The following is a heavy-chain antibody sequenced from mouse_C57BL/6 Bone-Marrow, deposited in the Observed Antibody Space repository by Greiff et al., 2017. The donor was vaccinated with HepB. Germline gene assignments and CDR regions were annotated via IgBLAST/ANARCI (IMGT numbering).Heavy chain of an antibody. D-gene: IGHD1-1*01. J-gene: IGHJ2*01. CDR3: ARDYSYYFDD. V-gene: IGHV1-19*01. CDR2: INLYNGGT. CDR1: GYTFTDYY. Sequence: VQLQQSGPVLVKPGASVKMSCKAPGYTFTDYYMNWVKQSHGKSLEWIGVINLYNGGTSHNQKFKGKATLTVDKYSSKAYMELNSLTYEDSAVYYCARDYSYYFDDWGQGTTLTVSS.